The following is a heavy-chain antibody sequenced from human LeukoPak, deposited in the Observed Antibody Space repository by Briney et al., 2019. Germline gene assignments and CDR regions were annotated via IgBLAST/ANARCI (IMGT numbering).Heavy chain of an antibody. CDR3: ARVIAVAGCDY. J-gene: IGHJ4*02. D-gene: IGHD6-19*01. Sequence: ASVKVSCKASDYTFTSYGISWVRQAPGQGLEWMGWISAYNGNTNYAQKLQGRVTMTTDTSTSTAYMELRGLRSDDTAVYYCARVIAVAGCDYWGQGTLVTVSS. CDR1: DYTFTSYG. CDR2: ISAYNGNT. V-gene: IGHV1-18*01.